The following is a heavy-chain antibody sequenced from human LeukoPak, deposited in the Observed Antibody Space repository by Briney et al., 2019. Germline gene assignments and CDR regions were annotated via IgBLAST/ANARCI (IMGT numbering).Heavy chain of an antibody. CDR2: IYYSGST. Sequence: PSETLSLTCTVSGGSISSYYWSWIRQPPGKGLEWIGYIYYSGSTNYNPSLKSRVTISVDTSKNQFSLKLSSVTAADTAVYYCARWLMDGSADRAFDPWGQGTLVTVSS. CDR3: ARWLMDGSADRAFDP. V-gene: IGHV4-59*01. CDR1: GGSISSYY. J-gene: IGHJ5*02. D-gene: IGHD3-10*01.